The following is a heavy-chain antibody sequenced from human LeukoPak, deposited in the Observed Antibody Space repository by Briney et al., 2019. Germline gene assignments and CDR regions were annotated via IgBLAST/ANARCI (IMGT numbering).Heavy chain of an antibody. D-gene: IGHD3-10*01. CDR3: AEDGAAGGSDRATCYMDV. V-gene: IGHV3-23*01. Sequence: GGSLRLSCAASGFTFSSYAMSWVRQAPGKGLEWVSGISTSGSRTDYAASVKGRFTISRDSSKNTVYLQMNSLRAEDTAVYYCAEDGAAGGSDRATCYMDVWGKGTTVTVS. CDR1: GFTFSSYA. CDR2: ISTSGSRT. J-gene: IGHJ6*03.